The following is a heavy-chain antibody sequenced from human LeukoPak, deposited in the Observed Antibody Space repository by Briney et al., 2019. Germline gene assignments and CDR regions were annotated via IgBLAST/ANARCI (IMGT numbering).Heavy chain of an antibody. CDR2: INTDGNYI. CDR1: GFIFSSWW. J-gene: IGHJ4*02. V-gene: IGHV3-74*01. Sequence: GGSLRLSCAASGFIFSSWWMLWFRRPPGKGLESVAHINTDGNYIVYADSVKGRFTISRDNAKNTLFLQMNSRRPEDTGVYYCATFGIDWSLSYWGQGALVTVSS. D-gene: IGHD3-9*01. CDR3: ATFGIDWSLSY.